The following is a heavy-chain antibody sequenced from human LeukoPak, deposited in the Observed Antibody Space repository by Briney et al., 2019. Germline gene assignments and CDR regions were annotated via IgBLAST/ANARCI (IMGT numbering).Heavy chain of an antibody. CDR1: GGSISSYY. CDR2: IYTSGST. D-gene: IGHD5-18*01. J-gene: IGHJ3*02. Sequence: PSETLSLTCTVSGGSISSYYWSWIRQPAGKGLEWIGRIYTSGSTNYNPSLKSRVTMSVDTSKNQLSLKRSSVTAADTAVYYCARVLYSYGWIWAFGIWGQGTMVTVSS. CDR3: ARVLYSYGWIWAFGI. V-gene: IGHV4-4*07.